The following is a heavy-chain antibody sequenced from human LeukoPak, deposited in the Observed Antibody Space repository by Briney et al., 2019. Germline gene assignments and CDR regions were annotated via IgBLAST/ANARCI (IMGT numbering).Heavy chain of an antibody. J-gene: IGHJ6*03. CDR2: IYHSGST. D-gene: IGHD3-10*01. CDR1: GGSISSSNW. Sequence: PSETLSLTCAVSGGSISSSNWWSWVRQPPGKGLEWIGEIYHSGSTNYNPSLKSRVTISVDKSKNQFSLKLSSVTAADTAVYYCARASAYYYGSGSYPYYYYMDVWGKGTTVTVSS. CDR3: ARASAYYYGSGSYPYYYYMDV. V-gene: IGHV4-4*02.